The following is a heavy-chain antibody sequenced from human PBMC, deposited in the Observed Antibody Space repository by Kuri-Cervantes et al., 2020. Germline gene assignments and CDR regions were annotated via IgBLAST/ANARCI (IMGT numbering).Heavy chain of an antibody. Sequence: GGSLRLSCAASGFTFSSYWMNWVRQAPGKGLEWVSYISSSGSTIYYADSVKGRFTISRDNAKNSLYLQMNSLRAEDTAVYYCARGGAMVQVNDYWGQGTLVTVSS. J-gene: IGHJ4*02. CDR2: ISSSGSTI. CDR1: GFTFSSYW. CDR3: ARGGAMVQVNDY. D-gene: IGHD3-10*01. V-gene: IGHV3-48*04.